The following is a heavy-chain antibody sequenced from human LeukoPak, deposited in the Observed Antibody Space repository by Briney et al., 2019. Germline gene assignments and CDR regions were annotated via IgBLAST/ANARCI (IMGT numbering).Heavy chain of an antibody. J-gene: IGHJ4*02. CDR1: GYTFTSYY. CDR2: INPSGGST. Sequence: ASVKVSCKASGYTFTSYYMHWVRQAPGQGVEWMGLINPSGGSTNYAQKFQGRVTMTRDTSTSTVYMELSSLRSEDTAVYYCARRAQGVLDYWGQGTLVTVSS. CDR3: ARRAQGVLDY. D-gene: IGHD3-10*01. V-gene: IGHV1-46*01.